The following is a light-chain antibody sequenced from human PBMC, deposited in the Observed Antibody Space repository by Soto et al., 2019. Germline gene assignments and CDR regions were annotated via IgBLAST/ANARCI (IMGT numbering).Light chain of an antibody. CDR1: SSDVGGYKY. CDR3: SSYGGTNNLL. V-gene: IGLV2-8*01. J-gene: IGLJ7*01. CDR2: EVH. Sequence: QSALTQPPSASGSPGQSVTISCTGTSSDVGGYKYVSWYQQHPGKAPKLMIFEVHKRPSGVPDRFSGSKSRNTASLTVSGLQAEDEADYYCSSYGGTNNLLFGGGTQLTVL.